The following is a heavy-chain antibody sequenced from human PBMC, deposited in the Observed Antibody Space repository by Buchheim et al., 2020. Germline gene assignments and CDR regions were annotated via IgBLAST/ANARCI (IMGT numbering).Heavy chain of an antibody. CDR1: GFTFSSYW. CDR3: GVDGYYYYGIDV. D-gene: IGHD2-8*01. CDR2: INSDGTTT. V-gene: IGHV3-74*01. Sequence: EVQLVESGGAFIQPGGSLRLSCAASGFTFSSYWMHWVRQSPGKGLVWVSRINSDGTTTSYADSVKGRFTISRDNAKNTLYLQVNSLTPEDTAVYCCGVDGYYYYGIDVWGQGTT. J-gene: IGHJ6*02.